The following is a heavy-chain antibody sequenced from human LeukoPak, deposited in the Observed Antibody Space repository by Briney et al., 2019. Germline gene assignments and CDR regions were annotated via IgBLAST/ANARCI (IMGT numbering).Heavy chain of an antibody. D-gene: IGHD5-24*01. CDR2: IIPILGVE. J-gene: IGHJ4*02. V-gene: IGHV1-69*04. Sequence: GASVKVSCKAPGGTFSSHSPNWVRQAPGQGLEWMGRIIPILGVENYAQNFQGRATITADKSTSTFYMELSSLRFEDTALYYCARDREMATGGFDYWGQGTLVTVSS. CDR1: GGTFSSHS. CDR3: ARDREMATGGFDY.